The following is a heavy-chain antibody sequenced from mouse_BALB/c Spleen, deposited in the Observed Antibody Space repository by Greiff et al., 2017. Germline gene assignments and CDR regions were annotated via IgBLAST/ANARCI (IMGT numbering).Heavy chain of an antibody. Sequence: VQLQQPGAELVKPGASVKLSCKASGYTFTSYWMHWVKQRPGQGLEWIGEINPSNGRTNYNEKFKSKATLTVDKSSSTAYMQLSSLTSEDSAVYYCARRGIYYDYDWFAYWGQGTLVTVSA. CDR1: GYTFTSYW. V-gene: IGHV1S81*02. CDR3: ARRGIYYDYDWFAY. CDR2: INPSNGRT. D-gene: IGHD2-4*01. J-gene: IGHJ3*01.